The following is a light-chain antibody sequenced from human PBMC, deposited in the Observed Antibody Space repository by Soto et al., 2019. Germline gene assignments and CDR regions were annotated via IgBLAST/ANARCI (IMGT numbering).Light chain of an antibody. J-gene: IGKJ5*01. CDR2: GAS. V-gene: IGKV3-20*01. Sequence: EIVLTQSPGTLSLSPGERATLFCRASQSVSSSSLAWYQQKPGQAPRLLIYGASSRATGIPDRFSGSGSGADFTLTISRLEPEDFAVYYCQQYGGSPPITFGQGTRLEIK. CDR3: QQYGGSPPIT. CDR1: QSVSSSS.